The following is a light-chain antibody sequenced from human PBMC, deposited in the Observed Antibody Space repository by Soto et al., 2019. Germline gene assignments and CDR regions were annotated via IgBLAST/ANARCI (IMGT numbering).Light chain of an antibody. J-gene: IGKJ1*01. CDR3: QQYNSYSWT. V-gene: IGKV1-9*01. CDR2: AAS. Sequence: DIQLTQSPSFLSASVGDRVTIACRASQGISGYLAWYQQKPGKAPKLLIYAASTLQSGVPSRFSGSGSETEFTLTISSLQPDDFATYYCQQYNSYSWTFGQGTKVDIK. CDR1: QGISGY.